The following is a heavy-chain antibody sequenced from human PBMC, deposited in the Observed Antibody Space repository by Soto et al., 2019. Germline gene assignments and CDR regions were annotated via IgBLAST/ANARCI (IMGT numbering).Heavy chain of an antibody. CDR1: GFTFSSYG. Sequence: GGSLRLSCAASGFTFSSYGMHWVRQAPGKGLEWVAVIWYDGSNKYYADSVKGRFTISRDNSKNTLYLQMNSLRAEDTAVYYCARGEAIAARLKVDHPSYYYYGMDVWGQGTTVTVSS. J-gene: IGHJ6*02. CDR2: IWYDGSNK. V-gene: IGHV3-33*01. D-gene: IGHD6-6*01. CDR3: ARGEAIAARLKVDHPSYYYYGMDV.